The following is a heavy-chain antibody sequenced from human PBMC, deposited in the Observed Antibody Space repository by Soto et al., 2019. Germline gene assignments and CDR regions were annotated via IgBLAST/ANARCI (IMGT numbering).Heavy chain of an antibody. Sequence: LSLTCTVSGGSISSGDYYWSWIRQPPGKGLEWIAYIHYSGSTYYNPSLKSRVTISVDTSKNQFSLKLSSVTAADTAVYYCARSRYSGSYFFDYWGQGILVTVSS. CDR3: ARSRYSGSYFFDY. J-gene: IGHJ4*02. CDR2: IHYSGST. V-gene: IGHV4-30-4*01. CDR1: GGSISSGDYY. D-gene: IGHD1-26*01.